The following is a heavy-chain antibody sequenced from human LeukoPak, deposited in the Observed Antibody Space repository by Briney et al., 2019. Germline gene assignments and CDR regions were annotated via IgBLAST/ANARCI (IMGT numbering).Heavy chain of an antibody. D-gene: IGHD3-10*01. CDR3: ARGDGATPPDAFDI. J-gene: IGHJ3*02. CDR1: GFSFSSYS. Sequence: GGSLRLSCAASGFSFSSYSMNWVRQAPGKGLQWVSSISSSSSYIYYPDSVKGRFTISRDDAKNSLYLQMNSLRGEDTAVYYCARGDGATPPDAFDIWGQGTMVTVS. V-gene: IGHV3-21*01. CDR2: ISSSSSYI.